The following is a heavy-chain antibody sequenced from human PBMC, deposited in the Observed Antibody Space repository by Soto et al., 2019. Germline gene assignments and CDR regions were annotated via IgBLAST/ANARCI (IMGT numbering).Heavy chain of an antibody. V-gene: IGHV3-7*03. Sequence: GGSLRLSCAVSGFTFSTHWMTWVRQAPGKGLEWVANIKPDGSEKYYGDSVKGQFSISRDNSENSLYLQMNSLGVDDTAVYYCARGDGSGCPAFWGQGTLVTVSS. CDR2: IKPDGSEK. CDR1: GFTFSTHW. D-gene: IGHD3-22*01. CDR3: ARGDGSGCPAF. J-gene: IGHJ4*02.